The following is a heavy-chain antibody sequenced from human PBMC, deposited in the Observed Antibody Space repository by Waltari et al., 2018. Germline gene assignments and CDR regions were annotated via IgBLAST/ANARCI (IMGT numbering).Heavy chain of an antibody. V-gene: IGHV1-69*04. CDR2: IIPILGKT. CDR3: ARDRGVAAAASYYFDS. D-gene: IGHD6-13*01. CDR1: GGPLSSFG. Sequence: QVQLVQSGADVKEPGSSVKVSCKTSGGPLSSFGFSWVRQAPGQGLEWMGRIIPILGKTNAAQSFQGRVTITADKSTSTVYMELRSLKFEDTAVYYCARDRGVAAAASYYFDSWGQGTLVTVSS. J-gene: IGHJ4*02.